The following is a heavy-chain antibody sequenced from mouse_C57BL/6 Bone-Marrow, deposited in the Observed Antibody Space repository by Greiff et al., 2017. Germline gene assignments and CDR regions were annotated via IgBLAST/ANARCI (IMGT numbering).Heavy chain of an antibody. CDR1: GYAFTNYL. J-gene: IGHJ4*01. Sequence: VKLQESGAELVRPGTSVKVSCKASGYAFTNYLIEWVKQRPGQGLEWIGVINPGSGGTNYNEKFKGKATLTADKSSSTAYMQLSSLTSEDSAVYFCARSWTVRGGRAMDYGGQGTSVTVSS. V-gene: IGHV1-54*01. D-gene: IGHD1-1*01. CDR3: ARSWTVRGGRAMDY. CDR2: INPGSGGT.